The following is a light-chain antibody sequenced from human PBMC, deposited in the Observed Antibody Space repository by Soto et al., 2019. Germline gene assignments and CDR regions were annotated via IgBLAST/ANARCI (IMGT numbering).Light chain of an antibody. J-gene: IGKJ2*01. V-gene: IGKV3-20*01. CDR3: QQYGSSPGT. CDR1: QSVSRSY. CDR2: GAS. Sequence: EIVLTQSPGTLSLSPGKRATLSCRASQSVSRSYLAWYQQKPGQAPRLLIQGASSRATGIPDRFSGSGSGTDFTLTISRLEPEDFAVYYCQQYGSSPGTFGQGTKLEIK.